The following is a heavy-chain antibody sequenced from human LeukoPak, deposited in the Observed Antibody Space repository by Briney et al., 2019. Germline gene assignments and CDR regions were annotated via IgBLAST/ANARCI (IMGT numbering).Heavy chain of an antibody. CDR2: ISGGGGSA. V-gene: IGHV3-23*01. Sequence: GGSLRLSCAASGFTFSSYAMSWVRQAPGKGLEWVSAISGGGGSAYYADSVKDRFTISRDNSKNTLYLQMNGLRAEDTAVYYCAKDRYSSSSYFSDYWGQGTLVTVSS. CDR3: AKDRYSSSSYFSDY. J-gene: IGHJ4*02. CDR1: GFTFSSYA. D-gene: IGHD6-13*01.